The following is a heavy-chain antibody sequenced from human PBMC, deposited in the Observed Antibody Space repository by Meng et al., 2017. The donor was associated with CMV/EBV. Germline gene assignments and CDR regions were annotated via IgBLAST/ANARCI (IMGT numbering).Heavy chain of an antibody. CDR3: ARDALVVVPAATVYYYGMDV. CDR1: GFTFSSYS. CDR2: IKQDESEK. Sequence: GGSLRLSCAASGFTFSSYSMNWVRQAPGKGLEWVANIKQDESEKYYVDSVKGRFTISRDNAKNTLYLQMNSLRAEDTAVYYCARDALVVVPAATVYYYGMDVWGQGTTVTVSS. D-gene: IGHD2-2*01. J-gene: IGHJ6*02. V-gene: IGHV3-7*01.